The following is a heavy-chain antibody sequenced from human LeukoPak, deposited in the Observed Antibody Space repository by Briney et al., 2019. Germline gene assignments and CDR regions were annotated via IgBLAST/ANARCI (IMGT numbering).Heavy chain of an antibody. D-gene: IGHD1-26*01. Sequence: SETLSLTCAVSGYPISSGYYWGWIRQPPGKGLEWIGSISYSGSTYYNPSLKSRVTISVDTSKNQFSLKLSSVTAADTAVYYCARLSVGATDYWGQGTLVTVSS. V-gene: IGHV4-38-2*01. CDR3: ARLSVGATDY. J-gene: IGHJ4*02. CDR2: ISYSGST. CDR1: GYPISSGYY.